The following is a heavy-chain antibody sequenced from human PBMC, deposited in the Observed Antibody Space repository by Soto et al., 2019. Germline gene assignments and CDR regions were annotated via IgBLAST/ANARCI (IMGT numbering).Heavy chain of an antibody. Sequence: QITLKESGPTLVKPTQTLTLTCTFSGFSLSTSGVGVGWIRQPPGKALEWLALIYWDNDKRYSPSLKSRLTITXXTXKXXLVLTMTTMDPVDTATYYCAHSFAMVRGGYDAFDIWGQGTMVTVSS. CDR2: IYWDNDK. J-gene: IGHJ3*02. V-gene: IGHV2-5*02. CDR3: AHSFAMVRGGYDAFDI. CDR1: GFSLSTSGVG. D-gene: IGHD3-10*01.